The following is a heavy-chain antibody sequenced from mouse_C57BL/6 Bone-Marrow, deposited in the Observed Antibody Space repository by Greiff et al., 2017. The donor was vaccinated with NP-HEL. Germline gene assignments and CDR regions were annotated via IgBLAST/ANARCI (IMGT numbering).Heavy chain of an antibody. CDR2: IDPSDSYT. V-gene: IGHV1-69*01. D-gene: IGHD2-2*01. Sequence: VQLQQPGAELVMPGASVKLSCKASGYTFTSYWMHWVKQRPGQGLEWIGEIDPSDSYTNYNQKFKGKSTLTVDKSSSTAYMQLSSLTSEDSAVYYCARCVHGYDDAMDYWGQGTSVTVSS. CDR3: ARCVHGYDDAMDY. CDR1: GYTFTSYW. J-gene: IGHJ4*01.